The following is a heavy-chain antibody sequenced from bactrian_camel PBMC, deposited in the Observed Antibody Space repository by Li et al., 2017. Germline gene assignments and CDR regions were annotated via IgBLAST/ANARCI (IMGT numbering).Heavy chain of an antibody. CDR3: AAAYGRVVSSGLEYSEYNY. V-gene: IGHV3-3*01. J-gene: IGHJ4*01. CDR2: IRRSGGET. D-gene: IGHD1*01. Sequence: VQLVESGGGSVQAGGSLRLSCVVSGHSRGSNCVGWYRLPPGRAPAEREGIAAIRRSGGETWYAGSVKGRFTISLDNPNFAKNTVYLQMDSLKPEDSAVYFCAAAYGRVVSSGLEYSEYNYWGQGTQVTVS. CDR1: GHSRGSNC.